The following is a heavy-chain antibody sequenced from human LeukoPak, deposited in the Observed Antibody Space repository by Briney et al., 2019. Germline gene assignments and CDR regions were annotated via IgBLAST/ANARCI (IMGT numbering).Heavy chain of an antibody. CDR2: INLNSGGT. D-gene: IGHD4-17*01. Sequence: ASVKVSCKASGYTFTGYYMHWVRQAPGQGLEWMGWINLNSGGTNYAQKFQGRVTMTRDTSISTAYMELSRLRSDDTAVYYCAREDYGDVGAFDIWGQGTMVTVSS. J-gene: IGHJ3*02. CDR1: GYTFTGYY. V-gene: IGHV1-2*02. CDR3: AREDYGDVGAFDI.